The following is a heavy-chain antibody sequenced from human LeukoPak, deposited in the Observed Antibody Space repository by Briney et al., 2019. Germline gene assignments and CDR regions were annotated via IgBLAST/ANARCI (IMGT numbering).Heavy chain of an antibody. J-gene: IGHJ4*02. D-gene: IGHD4-17*01. CDR2: IIWSGGST. CDR1: GFTFDDYG. Sequence: GGSLRLSCAASGFTFDDYGMSWVRQAPGKGLEWVSGIIWSGGSTTYADSVKGRFTISRDNAKNSLYLQMNSLRAEDTALYYCAKGGDTTVTPLCDYWGQGTLVTVSS. V-gene: IGHV3-20*04. CDR3: AKGGDTTVTPLCDY.